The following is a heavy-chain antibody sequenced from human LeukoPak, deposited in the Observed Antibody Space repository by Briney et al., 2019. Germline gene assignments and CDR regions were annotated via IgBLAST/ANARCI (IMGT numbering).Heavy chain of an antibody. Sequence: GGSLRLSCAASGFTFSKFAVMWLRQAPGQGLEWVAAMTGGGAPRYADSVKGRFSISRDNSKNTLYLQMNSLRAEDTAQYFCARDPNGDYLGAFEFWGPGTGVTVSS. D-gene: IGHD4-17*01. CDR1: GFTFSKFA. CDR3: ARDPNGDYLGAFEF. CDR2: MTGGGAP. J-gene: IGHJ3*01. V-gene: IGHV3-23*01.